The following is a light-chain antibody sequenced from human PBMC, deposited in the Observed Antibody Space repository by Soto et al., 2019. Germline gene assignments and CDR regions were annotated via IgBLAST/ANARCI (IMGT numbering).Light chain of an antibody. CDR1: QDISNY. Sequence: DIQMTQSPSSRSASVGDRVTITCQASQDISNYLNWYQQKPGEAPKLLISDGSNLETGVPSRFSGSGSGTHFTFTISSLQPEDFATYHCQQYEKVGLTFGGGTKVEIK. CDR2: DGS. V-gene: IGKV1-33*01. J-gene: IGKJ4*01. CDR3: QQYEKVGLT.